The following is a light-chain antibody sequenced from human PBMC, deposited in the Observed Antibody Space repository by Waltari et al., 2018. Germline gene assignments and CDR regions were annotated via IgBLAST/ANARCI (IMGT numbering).Light chain of an antibody. Sequence: QSALTQPASVSGSPGQSITISCTGTSSDVGGYTSVPWYQQHPGKAPKLIIDEVSKRPSGVSNRFSRSKSGNTASLTISGLQAEDEADYYCSSYTSSITYLFGTGTKVTVL. CDR1: SSDVGGYTS. J-gene: IGLJ1*01. CDR3: SSYTSSITYL. V-gene: IGLV2-14*01. CDR2: EVS.